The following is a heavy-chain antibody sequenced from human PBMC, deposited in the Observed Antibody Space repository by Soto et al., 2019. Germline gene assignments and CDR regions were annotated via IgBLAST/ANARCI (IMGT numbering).Heavy chain of an antibody. CDR2: ILVGGSP. CDR1: GFIFSSYD. CDR3: AKATATSGGAFEI. Sequence: GSLRLSGAVSGFIFSSYDMSWVRQAPGKGLEWASTILVGGSPHYEDSVKGRFTISRDTSKNTVYLQMNSLTAGDTAVYYCAKATATSGGAFEIYGQGAMVTVSS. D-gene: IGHD1-1*01. J-gene: IGHJ3*02. V-gene: IGHV3-23*01.